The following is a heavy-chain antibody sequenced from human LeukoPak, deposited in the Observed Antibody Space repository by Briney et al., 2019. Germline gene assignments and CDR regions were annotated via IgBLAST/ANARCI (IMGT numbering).Heavy chain of an antibody. CDR3: TRGGSPIYDAFEI. V-gene: IGHV3-74*01. J-gene: IGHJ3*02. CDR2: ITSDGRTT. CDR1: GFTFSGYW. Sequence: GGSLRLFCAASGFTFSGYWMHWVRQAPGMGLVWVSHITSDGRTTSYVDSVKGRFTISRDNVRNTLYLQMNSLGAEDTAVYYCTRGGSPIYDAFEIWGQGAKVTVSS. D-gene: IGHD2/OR15-2a*01.